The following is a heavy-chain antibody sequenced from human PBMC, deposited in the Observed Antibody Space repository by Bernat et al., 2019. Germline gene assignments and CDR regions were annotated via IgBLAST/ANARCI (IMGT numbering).Heavy chain of an antibody. CDR2: ISYDGSNK. V-gene: IGHV3-30*18. D-gene: IGHD5-24*01. Sequence: QVQLVESGGGVVQPGRSLRLSCAASGFTFSSYGMHWVRQAPGKGLEWVAVISYDGSNKYYADSVNGRFTISRDNSKNTLYLQMNSLRAEDTAVYYCAKGLGDGYTVDAFDIWGQGTMVTVSS. CDR1: GFTFSSYG. J-gene: IGHJ3*02. CDR3: AKGLGDGYTVDAFDI.